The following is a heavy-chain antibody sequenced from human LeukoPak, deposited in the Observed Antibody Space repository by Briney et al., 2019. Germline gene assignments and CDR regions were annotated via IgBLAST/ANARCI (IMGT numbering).Heavy chain of an antibody. D-gene: IGHD4-11*01. CDR3: ARDGETTVTTSSWFDP. J-gene: IGHJ5*02. CDR2: IYHSGST. V-gene: IGHV4-4*02. CDR1: GGSISSSNW. Sequence: SGTLSLTCAVSGGSISSSNWWSWVRQPPGKGLEWIGEIYHSGSTNYNPSLKSRVTISVDKSKNQFSLKLSSVTAADTAVYYCARDGETTVTTSSWFDPWGQGTLVTVSS.